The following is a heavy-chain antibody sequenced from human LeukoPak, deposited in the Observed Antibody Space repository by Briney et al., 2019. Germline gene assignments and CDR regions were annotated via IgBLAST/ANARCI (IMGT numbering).Heavy chain of an antibody. Sequence: GGSLRLSCAASGFTFSSYAMGWVRQAPGKGLEWVSAISGSGGSTYYADSVKGRFTISRDNSKNTLYLQMNSLRAEDTAVYYCAKSPPRRYYYDSSGYYYGSFDYWGQGTLVTVSS. CDR1: GFTFSSYA. V-gene: IGHV3-23*01. J-gene: IGHJ4*02. D-gene: IGHD3-22*01. CDR2: ISGSGGST. CDR3: AKSPPRRYYYDSSGYYYGSFDY.